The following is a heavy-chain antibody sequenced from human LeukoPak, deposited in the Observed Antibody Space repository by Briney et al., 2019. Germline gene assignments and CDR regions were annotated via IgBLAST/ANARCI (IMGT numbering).Heavy chain of an antibody. CDR1: GDSISNYY. J-gene: IGHJ3*02. CDR2: LYDSGSA. Sequence: SETLSLTCTVSGDSISNYYWSRIRQPPGKELEWIGYLYDSGSANYSPFLKSRVTISLDTSKNQFSLKLTSVTAADTAVYYCARHGGSWTFDIWGQGTMVSVSS. CDR3: ARHGGSWTFDI. D-gene: IGHD6-13*01. V-gene: IGHV4-59*01.